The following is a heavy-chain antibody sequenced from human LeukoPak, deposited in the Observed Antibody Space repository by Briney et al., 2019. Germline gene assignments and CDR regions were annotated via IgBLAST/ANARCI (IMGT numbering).Heavy chain of an antibody. CDR3: ARLGDYNYYYYYGMDV. CDR1: GYTFTSYA. J-gene: IGHJ6*02. CDR2: INAGNGNT. D-gene: IGHD4-17*01. V-gene: IGHV1-3*01. Sequence: ASVKVSCKASGYTFTSYAMHWVRQAPRQRLEWMGWINAGNGNTKYSQKFQGRVTITRDTSASTAYMELSSLRSEDTAVYYCARLGDYNYYYYYGMDVWGQGTTVTVSS.